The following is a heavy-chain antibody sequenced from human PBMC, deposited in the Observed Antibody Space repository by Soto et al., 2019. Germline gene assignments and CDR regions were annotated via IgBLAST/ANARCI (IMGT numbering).Heavy chain of an antibody. J-gene: IGHJ4*02. CDR1: GFTFSSYA. D-gene: IGHD2-21*02. V-gene: IGHV3-23*01. CDR2: ISGSGGST. CDR3: AKGVAQVTKYSNDY. Sequence: PGGSLRLSCAASGFTFSSYAMSWVRQAPGKGLEWVSAISGSGGSTYYADSVKGRFTISRDNSKNTLYLQMNSLRAEDTAVYYCAKGVAQVTKYSNDYWGQGTLVTVSS.